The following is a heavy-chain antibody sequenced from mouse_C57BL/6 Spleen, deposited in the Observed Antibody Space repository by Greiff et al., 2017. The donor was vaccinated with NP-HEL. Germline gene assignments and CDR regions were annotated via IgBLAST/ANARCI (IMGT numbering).Heavy chain of an antibody. V-gene: IGHV1-81*01. CDR3: ARHELGRGYFDV. J-gene: IGHJ1*03. D-gene: IGHD4-1*01. Sequence: VQLQQSGAELARPGASVKLSCKASGYTFTSYGISWVKQRTGQGLEWIGEIYPRSGNTYYNEKFKGKATLTADKSSSTAYMELRSLTSEDSAVYFCARHELGRGYFDVWGTGTTVTVSS. CDR2: IYPRSGNT. CDR1: GYTFTSYG.